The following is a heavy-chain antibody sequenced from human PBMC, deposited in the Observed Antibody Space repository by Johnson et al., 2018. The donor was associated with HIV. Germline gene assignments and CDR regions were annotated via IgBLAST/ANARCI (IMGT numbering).Heavy chain of an antibody. CDR2: ISYEGHNK. J-gene: IGHJ3*01. CDR1: GFAFSSYG. Sequence: QVQLVESGGGVVQPGRSLRLSCAAPGFAFSSYGMHWVRQAPGKGLEWVSVISYEGHNKYYADSVRGRFGLTRDNSRNTLDLRMDSLRVEDTAVYYCAREAYHARAFDLWGQGTMVTVSS. CDR3: AREAYHARAFDL. V-gene: IGHV3-30*03.